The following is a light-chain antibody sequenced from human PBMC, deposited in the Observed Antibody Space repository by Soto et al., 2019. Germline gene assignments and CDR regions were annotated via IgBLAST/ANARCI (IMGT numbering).Light chain of an antibody. V-gene: IGKV1-5*03. Sequence: DIPMTQSPSTLSASVGDRVIITCRASQSISSWLAWYQQKPGKAPNLLIYRASTLKSGIPSGFSGSGSGTEFTLTISSLQPDDFAPYYCQQYDRASWTFGQGTKVEIK. CDR2: RAS. CDR1: QSISSW. J-gene: IGKJ1*01. CDR3: QQYDRASWT.